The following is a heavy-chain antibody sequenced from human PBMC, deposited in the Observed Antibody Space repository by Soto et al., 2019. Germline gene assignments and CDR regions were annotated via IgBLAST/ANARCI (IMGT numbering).Heavy chain of an antibody. CDR2: ISSSSSYI. CDR1: GFTFSSYS. V-gene: IGHV3-21*01. J-gene: IGHJ4*02. D-gene: IGHD3-16*01. Sequence: EVQLVESGGGLVKPGGSLRLSCAASGFTFSSYSMNWVRQAPGKGLEWVSSISSSSSYIYYADSVKGRFTISRDNAKNSLYLQMTSLRAADTAVYYCARGAGVRLMHLESDFDYWGKGTLVPVSS. CDR3: ARGAGVRLMHLESDFDY.